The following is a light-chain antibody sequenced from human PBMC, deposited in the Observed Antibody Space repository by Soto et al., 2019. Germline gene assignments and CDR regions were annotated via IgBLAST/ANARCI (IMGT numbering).Light chain of an antibody. V-gene: IGKV1-33*01. J-gene: IGKJ4*01. Sequence: DIQMTQSPSSLSASVGDRVTLTCQASQDISNYLNWYQKQPGKAPKLLIYDASKLKIGVPSRFHGSGSGTDFSLTITSLQPEDIGTYYCQQYDNLPSFGGGTKVDIK. CDR1: QDISNY. CDR2: DAS. CDR3: QQYDNLPS.